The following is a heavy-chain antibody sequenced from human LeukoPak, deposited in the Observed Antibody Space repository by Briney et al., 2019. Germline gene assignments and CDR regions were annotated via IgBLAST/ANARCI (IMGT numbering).Heavy chain of an antibody. CDR1: GFSFSSYA. CDR2: ISAGGGST. V-gene: IGHV3-23*01. J-gene: IGHJ4*02. CDR3: AKDSGYNYGGLED. D-gene: IGHD5-18*01. Sequence: GESLRLSCAAPGFSFSSYAMSWVRQAPAKGLEWVSGISAGGGSTYYADSVKGRFTISRDNSKNTLDLQMNSLTAEDTAIYYCAKDSGYNYGGLEDWGQGTLVTVSS.